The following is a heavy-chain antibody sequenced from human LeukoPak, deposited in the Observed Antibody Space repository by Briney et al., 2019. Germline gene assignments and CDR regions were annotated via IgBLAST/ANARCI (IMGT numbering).Heavy chain of an antibody. Sequence: PGGSLRLSCAASGFTFSSYAMSWVGQAPGKGLEWVSAISGSGGSTYYADSVKGRFTISRDNSKNTLYLQMNSLRAEDTAVYYCAKAGSIAARPPIFDYWGQGTLVTVSS. CDR3: AKAGSIAARPPIFDY. CDR2: ISGSGGST. CDR1: GFTFSSYA. D-gene: IGHD6-6*01. V-gene: IGHV3-23*01. J-gene: IGHJ4*02.